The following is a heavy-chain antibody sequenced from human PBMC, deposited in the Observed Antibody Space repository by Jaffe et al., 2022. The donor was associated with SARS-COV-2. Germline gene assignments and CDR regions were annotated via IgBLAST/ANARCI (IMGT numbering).Heavy chain of an antibody. V-gene: IGHV3-53*01. D-gene: IGHD5-12*01. CDR1: GFSVSKFF. J-gene: IGHJ6*02. Sequence: EVQLVESGGGLVQPGGSHRLACEASGFSVSKFFMSWVRQAPGQGLEWVSTIFAGGSTYYADSVKGRFSISRDNSKNTLYLQMNSLRADDTAVYYCGREPYDSYYYAMDVWGQGATVIVSS. CDR3: GREPYDSYYYAMDV. CDR2: IFAGGST.